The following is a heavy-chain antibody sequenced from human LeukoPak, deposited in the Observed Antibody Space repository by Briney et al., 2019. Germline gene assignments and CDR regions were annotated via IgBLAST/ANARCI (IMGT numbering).Heavy chain of an antibody. V-gene: IGHV3-23*01. CDR3: AKEGITMIVVVIAYYFDY. CDR1: GFTFSSYA. J-gene: IGHJ4*02. CDR2: ISGSGGST. D-gene: IGHD3-22*01. Sequence: GRSLRLSCAASGFTFSSYAMSWVRQAPGKGLEWVSAISGSGGSTYYADSVKGRFTISRDNSKNTLYLQMNSLRAEDTAVYYCAKEGITMIVVVIAYYFDYWGQGTLVTVSS.